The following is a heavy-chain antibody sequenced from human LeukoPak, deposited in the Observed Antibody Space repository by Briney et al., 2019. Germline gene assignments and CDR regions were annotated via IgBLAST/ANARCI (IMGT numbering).Heavy chain of an antibody. J-gene: IGHJ4*02. CDR2: IYGSGRT. D-gene: IGHD3-22*01. CDR3: ASLRHYDSSASIGDHFDY. Sequence: SETLSLTCTVSGGSISTTNYYWGWIRQPPGKGLEWIGSIYGSGRTYYNPSLKSRVTISVDTSENQFSLRLTSVTAADTAVFYCASLRHYDSSASIGDHFDYWGQGTLVTVSS. V-gene: IGHV4-39*01. CDR1: GGSISTTNYY.